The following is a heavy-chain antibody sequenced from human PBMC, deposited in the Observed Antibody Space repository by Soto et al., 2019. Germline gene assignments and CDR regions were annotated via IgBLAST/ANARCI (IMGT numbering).Heavy chain of an antibody. CDR3: ARLLWCGYVFPDY. CDR2: IYYTGST. CDR1: GGSIRSGGYY. Sequence: PSETLSLTCTVSGGSIRSGGYYWGWIRQHPGKGLESIGYIYYTGSTSYNPSLESRTTLSVDTSKNQFSLRLTSLTAADTAVYSCARLLWCGYVFPDYWGQGILVTVSS. J-gene: IGHJ4*02. D-gene: IGHD5-12*01. V-gene: IGHV4-31*03.